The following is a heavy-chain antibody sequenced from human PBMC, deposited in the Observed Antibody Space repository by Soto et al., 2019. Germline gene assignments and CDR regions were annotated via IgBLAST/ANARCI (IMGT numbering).Heavy chain of an antibody. Sequence: SETLSLTCTVSGGSISSGDYYWSWIRQPPGKGLEWIGYIYYSGSTYYNPSLKSRVTISVDTSKNQFSLKLSSVTAADTAVYYCARERVTNYYYYYGMDVWGKGTTVTVSS. CDR1: GGSISSGDYY. V-gene: IGHV4-30-4*01. D-gene: IGHD4-4*01. CDR2: IYYSGST. J-gene: IGHJ6*04. CDR3: ARERVTNYYYYYGMDV.